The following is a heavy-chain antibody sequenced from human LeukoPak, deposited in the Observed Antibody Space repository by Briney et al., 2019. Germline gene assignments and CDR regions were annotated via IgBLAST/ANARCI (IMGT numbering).Heavy chain of an antibody. CDR2: IYPGDSDT. D-gene: IGHD3-16*01. Sequence: GESLKVSCMGSGYSFTSYWIGWVRQMPGKGLERMGHIYPGDSDTRYSPSFQGQVTISADKSISTAHLQWSSLNASDTAMYYCARRGEPYWFDPWGQGTLGTVSS. J-gene: IGHJ5*02. CDR3: ARRGEPYWFDP. V-gene: IGHV5-51*01. CDR1: GYSFTSYW.